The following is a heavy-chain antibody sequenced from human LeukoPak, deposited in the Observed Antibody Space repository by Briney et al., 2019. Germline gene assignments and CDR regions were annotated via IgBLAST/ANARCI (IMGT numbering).Heavy chain of an antibody. Sequence: GASVKVSCKASGYTFTGYYMHWVRQAPGQGLEWMGWINPNSGGTNYAQKFQGRVTMTRDTSISTAYMELCRLRSDDTAVYYCARPMVRGVIVNYFDYWGQGTLVTVSS. J-gene: IGHJ4*02. D-gene: IGHD3-10*01. CDR1: GYTFTGYY. CDR2: INPNSGGT. CDR3: ARPMVRGVIVNYFDY. V-gene: IGHV1-2*02.